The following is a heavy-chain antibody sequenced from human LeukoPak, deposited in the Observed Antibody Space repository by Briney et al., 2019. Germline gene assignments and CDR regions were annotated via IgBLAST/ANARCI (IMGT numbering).Heavy chain of an antibody. CDR2: ISSSGSST. CDR1: GFTFSDYY. Sequence: PGRSLRLSCAASGFTFSDYYMSWIRQAPGKGLEWVSYISSSGSSTYYADSVKGRFTISRDNAKNSLYLQMNSLRADDTAVYYCARIRGVTGTDWFDPWGQGTLVTVSS. J-gene: IGHJ5*02. CDR3: ARIRGVTGTDWFDP. D-gene: IGHD1-20*01. V-gene: IGHV3-11*01.